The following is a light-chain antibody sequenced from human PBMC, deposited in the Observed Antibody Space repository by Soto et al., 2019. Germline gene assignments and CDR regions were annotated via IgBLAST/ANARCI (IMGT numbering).Light chain of an antibody. CDR1: SSNIGSNT. CDR2: SNN. Sequence: QSVLTQPPSASGTPGQRVTISCSGSSSNIGSNTVNWYQQLPGTAPKLLIYSNNQRPSGVPDRFSGSKSGTSVSLAISGLQSEDEAEYYCATWDDSLNGWVFGGGTQVTVL. J-gene: IGLJ3*02. V-gene: IGLV1-44*01. CDR3: ATWDDSLNGWV.